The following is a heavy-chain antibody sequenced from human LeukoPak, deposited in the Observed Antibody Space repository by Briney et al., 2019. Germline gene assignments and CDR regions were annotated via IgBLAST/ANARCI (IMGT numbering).Heavy chain of an antibody. V-gene: IGHV4-39*07. Sequence: SETLSLTCTVSVGSISSSSYYWSWIRQPPGKGLEWIGEINHSGSPNYNPSLKSRVTISVDTSKNQFFLKLSSVTAADTAVYYCARLRGSGTHPVRFDPWGQGTLVTVSS. D-gene: IGHD3-10*01. J-gene: IGHJ5*02. CDR3: ARLRGSGTHPVRFDP. CDR2: INHSGSP. CDR1: VGSISSSSYY.